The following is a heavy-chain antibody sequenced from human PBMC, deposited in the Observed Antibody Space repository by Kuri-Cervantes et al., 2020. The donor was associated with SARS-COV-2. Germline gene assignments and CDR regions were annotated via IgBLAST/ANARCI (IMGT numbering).Heavy chain of an antibody. CDR2: IYPGDPDT. Sequence: GGSLRLSCKGSGYSITSYWIGWVRQMPGKGLEWMGIIYPGDPDTRYSPSFQGQVTISADKSISTAYLQWSSLKASDTAMYYCARRTRYCSSTSCDIGAFDIWGQGTMVTVSS. J-gene: IGHJ3*02. CDR3: ARRTRYCSSTSCDIGAFDI. V-gene: IGHV5-51*01. CDR1: GYSITSYW. D-gene: IGHD2-2*02.